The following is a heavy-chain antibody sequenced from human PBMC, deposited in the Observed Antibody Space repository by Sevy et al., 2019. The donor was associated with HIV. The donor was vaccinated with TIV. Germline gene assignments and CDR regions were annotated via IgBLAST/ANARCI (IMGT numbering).Heavy chain of an antibody. D-gene: IGHD3-22*01. Sequence: GGSLRLSCAVSGFTFSSYSMNWVRQAPGKGLEWVSSISSSSSYIYYAYSVKGRFTMSRDNAKNSLYLQMNSLRAEDTAVYYCARDLRLYYFDSSGSADGMDVWGQGTTVTVSS. CDR2: ISSSSSYI. CDR3: ARDLRLYYFDSSGSADGMDV. J-gene: IGHJ6*02. V-gene: IGHV3-21*01. CDR1: GFTFSSYS.